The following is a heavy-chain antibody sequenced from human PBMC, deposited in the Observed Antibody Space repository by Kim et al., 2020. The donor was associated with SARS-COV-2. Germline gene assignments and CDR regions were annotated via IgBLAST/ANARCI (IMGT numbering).Heavy chain of an antibody. D-gene: IGHD3-3*01. J-gene: IGHJ4*02. CDR1: GFDFTYYR. Sequence: GGSLRLSCAASGFDFTYYRMTWVRQAPARGLEWVSSVSSSGTYIYYADSVRGRFTISRDNAKKSLFLQMNSLRAEDTAVYYCAGSREGFLEWFIDYWGQGTLVSVSS. CDR3: AGSREGFLEWFIDY. CDR2: VSSSGTYI. V-gene: IGHV3-21*01.